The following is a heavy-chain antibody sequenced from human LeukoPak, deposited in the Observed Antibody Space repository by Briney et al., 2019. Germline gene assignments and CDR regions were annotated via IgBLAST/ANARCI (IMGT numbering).Heavy chain of an antibody. V-gene: IGHV4-59*08. CDR2: IYYSGST. CDR1: GGSISSYY. Sequence: ESSETLSLTCTVSGGSISSYYWSWIRQPPGKGLEWIGYIYYSGSTNYNPSLKSRVTISVDTSKNQFSLKLSSVTAADTAVYYCARHAAGYYYYGMDVWGQGTTVTVSS. J-gene: IGHJ6*02. CDR3: ARHAAGYYYYGMDV. D-gene: IGHD6-19*01.